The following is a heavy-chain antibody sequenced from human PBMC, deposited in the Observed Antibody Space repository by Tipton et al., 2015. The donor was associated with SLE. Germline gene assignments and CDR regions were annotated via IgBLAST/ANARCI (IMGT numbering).Heavy chain of an antibody. Sequence: TLSLTCTATGDSVTSSGYYWSWIRQHPGKGLEWIGFISYDGRTKYNPSLKSRVTISLDTSKTQFFLRLSSVTAADTAVYFCARGPNWGLDDAFDIWGQG. CDR1: GDSVTSSGYY. J-gene: IGHJ3*02. D-gene: IGHD7-27*01. V-gene: IGHV4-31*03. CDR3: ARGPNWGLDDAFDI. CDR2: ISYDGRT.